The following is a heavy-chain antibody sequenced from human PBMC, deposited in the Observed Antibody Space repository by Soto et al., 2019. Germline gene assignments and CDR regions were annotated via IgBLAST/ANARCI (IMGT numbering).Heavy chain of an antibody. CDR1: SDSVSSSSYT. J-gene: IGHJ5*02. CDR3: ARGLRYFDWFLAP. Sequence: ASETLSLTCTVSSDSVSSSSYTWGWIRQPPGKWPEWIGSIYSSGSTYYNPSLNSRVTVSVDTSKNQFSLKVTSVTAADTAVYYCARGLRYFDWFLAPWGQGTLVTVSS. V-gene: IGHV4-39*01. D-gene: IGHD3-9*01. CDR2: IYSSGST.